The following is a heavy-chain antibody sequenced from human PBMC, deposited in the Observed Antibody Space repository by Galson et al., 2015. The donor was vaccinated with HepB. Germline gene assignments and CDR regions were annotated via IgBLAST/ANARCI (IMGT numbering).Heavy chain of an antibody. J-gene: IGHJ4*02. CDR3: TAFWDYSGWVLIPRVDH. D-gene: IGHD6-19*01. Sequence: SLRLSCAGSGFTFGDYGVSWFRQAPGKGLEWIGFIRSKTYGVTTEHAASLRGRFTISRDDSKNMGCLQMNSLKTEDTGVYYCTAFWDYSGWVLIPRVDHWGQGTLVTVSS. CDR2: IRSKTYGVTT. CDR1: GFTFGDYG. V-gene: IGHV3-49*03.